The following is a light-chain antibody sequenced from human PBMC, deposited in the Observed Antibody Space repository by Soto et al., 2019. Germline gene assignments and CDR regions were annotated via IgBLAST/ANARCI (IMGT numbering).Light chain of an antibody. CDR3: QQYGSTPT. Sequence: EIVLTQSPATLSLSPGERATLSCRASQSVSSNLVWYQQKRGQAPRLLIYEASNRATGIPARFTGSGSGTDFTLTISRLEPEDFAVYYCQQYGSTPTFGQGTKVDIK. J-gene: IGKJ1*01. V-gene: IGKV3-20*01. CDR1: QSVSSN. CDR2: EAS.